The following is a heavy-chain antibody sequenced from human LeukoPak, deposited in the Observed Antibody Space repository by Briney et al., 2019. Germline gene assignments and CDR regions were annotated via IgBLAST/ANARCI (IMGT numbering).Heavy chain of an antibody. Sequence: SETLSLTCTVSGGSISNSGFYWGWIRQPPGKGLEWIGNVYYSGSTYYNSSLKSRVTISVDTSKNQFFLKLTSVTAADTAVYYCARHGGSWTFDSWGQGTLVTVSS. V-gene: IGHV4-39*01. CDR1: GGSISNSGFY. CDR3: ARHGGSWTFDS. J-gene: IGHJ4*02. D-gene: IGHD6-13*01. CDR2: VYYSGST.